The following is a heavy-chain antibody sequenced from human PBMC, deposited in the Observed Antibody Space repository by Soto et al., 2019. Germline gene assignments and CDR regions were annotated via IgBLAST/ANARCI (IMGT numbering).Heavy chain of an antibody. Sequence: GGSLRLSCAASGFTFSSYSMNWVRQAPGKGLEWVSSISSSSSYIYYADSVKGRFTISRDNAKNSLYLQMNSLRAEDTAVYYCARGLYSSSQRWLFGYWGQGTLVTVSS. CDR3: ARGLYSSSQRWLFGY. CDR2: ISSSSSYI. D-gene: IGHD6-13*01. CDR1: GFTFSSYS. J-gene: IGHJ4*02. V-gene: IGHV3-21*01.